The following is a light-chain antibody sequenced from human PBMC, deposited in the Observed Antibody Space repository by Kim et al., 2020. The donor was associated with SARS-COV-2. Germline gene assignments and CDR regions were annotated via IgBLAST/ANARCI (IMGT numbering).Light chain of an antibody. CDR1: SGSMADNW. CDR3: QSYDSTNVV. Sequence: GKTVTIYCTRSSGSMADNWVQWRQQRTGSAHTTVSYEDNQRPSGVPDRFSGAIDSSSKFATLTISGLKTEVEADYYCQSYDSTNVVFGGGTQLTV. CDR2: EDN. J-gene: IGLJ2*01. V-gene: IGLV6-57*03.